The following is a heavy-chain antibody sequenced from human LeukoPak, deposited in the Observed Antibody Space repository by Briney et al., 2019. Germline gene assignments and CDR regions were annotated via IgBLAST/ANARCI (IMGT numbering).Heavy chain of an antibody. V-gene: IGHV3-74*01. CDR1: GFTFSSYW. CDR2: INTDGSTT. J-gene: IGHJ4*02. Sequence: GGSLRLSCAASGFTFSSYWMHWVRQAPGKGLVWVSHINTDGSTTNYADSVKGRFTISRDNSKNTLYLQVNSLRTEDTAVYYCVRGSVVRGSVTSFDYWGQGTLVTVSS. D-gene: IGHD3-10*01. CDR3: VRGSVVRGSVTSFDY.